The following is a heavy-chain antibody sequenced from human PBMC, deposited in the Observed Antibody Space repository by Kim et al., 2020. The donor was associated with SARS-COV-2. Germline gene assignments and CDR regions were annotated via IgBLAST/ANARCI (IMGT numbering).Heavy chain of an antibody. CDR3: ATAIAVAGTDSMDV. CDR1: GYTFTSYA. CDR2: INTNTGNP. Sequence: ASVKVSCKASGYTFTSYAMNWVRQAPGQGLEWMGWINTNTGNPTYAQGFTGRFVFSLDTSVSTAYLQISSLKAEDTAVYYCATAIAVAGTDSMDVWGQGTTVTVSS. J-gene: IGHJ6*02. D-gene: IGHD6-19*01. V-gene: IGHV7-4-1*02.